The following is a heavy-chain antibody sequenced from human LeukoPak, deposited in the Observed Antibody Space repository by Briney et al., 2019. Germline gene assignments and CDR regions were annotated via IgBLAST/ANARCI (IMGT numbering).Heavy chain of an antibody. CDR3: ARAMTGSYGYLGY. Sequence: GGSLRHSCAASGFTLSRYWMSWVRQAPGKGLEYVSAISSNGGSTYYANSVQGRFTISRDNSKNTLYLQMGSLRAEDMAVYYCARAMTGSYGYLGYWGQGTLVTVSS. J-gene: IGHJ4*02. V-gene: IGHV3-64*01. CDR1: GFTLSRYW. CDR2: ISSNGGST. D-gene: IGHD5-18*01.